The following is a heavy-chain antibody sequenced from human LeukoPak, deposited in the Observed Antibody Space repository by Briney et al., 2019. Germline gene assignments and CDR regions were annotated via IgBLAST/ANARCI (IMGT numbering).Heavy chain of an antibody. CDR1: GYTFTSYD. D-gene: IGHD6-19*01. CDR3: ARGAEYSSGWYDRRDY. J-gene: IGHJ4*02. V-gene: IGHV1-8*01. Sequence: GASVKVSCKASGYTFTSYDINWVRQATGQGLEWMGWMNPNSGNTGYAQKFQGRVTMTRNTSINTAYMELSSLRSEDTAVYYCARGAEYSSGWYDRRDYWGRGTLVAVSS. CDR2: MNPNSGNT.